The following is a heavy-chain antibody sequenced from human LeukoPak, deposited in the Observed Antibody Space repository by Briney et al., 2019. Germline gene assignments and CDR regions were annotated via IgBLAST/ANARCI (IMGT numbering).Heavy chain of an antibody. CDR2: IYPGDSDT. D-gene: IGHD6-13*01. CDR3: ARQRRAAAGTAPFDY. CDR1: GYSFTSYW. V-gene: IGHV5-51*01. Sequence: GESLKISCKGSGYSFTSYWIGWVRQMPGKGLEWMGIIYPGDSDTRYSPSFQGQVTISADKSISTAYLQWSSLKASDTAMYYCARQRRAAAGTAPFDYWGQGTLVTVSS. J-gene: IGHJ4*02.